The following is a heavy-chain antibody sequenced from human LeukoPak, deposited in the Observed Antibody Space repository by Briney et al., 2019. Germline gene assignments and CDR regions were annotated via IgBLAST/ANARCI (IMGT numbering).Heavy chain of an antibody. J-gene: IGHJ4*02. CDR3: ARHMLTYYDSSGYDY. D-gene: IGHD3-22*01. Sequence: PSETLSLTCAVSGDSISTNNWWSWVRQSPGKGLEWIGEIYHSGSTNYNPSLKSRITMSVDKSKNEFSLRLSSVTAADTAVYYCARHMLTYYDSSGYDYWGQGTLVTVSS. CDR1: GDSISTNNW. CDR2: IYHSGST. V-gene: IGHV4-4*02.